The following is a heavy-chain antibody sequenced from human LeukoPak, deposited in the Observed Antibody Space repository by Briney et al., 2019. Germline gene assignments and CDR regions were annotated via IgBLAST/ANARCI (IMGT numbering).Heavy chain of an antibody. CDR2: TYSGGST. CDR1: GFTVSSNY. J-gene: IGHJ4*02. CDR3: ASGKYGARGYFDY. D-gene: IGHD4-17*01. Sequence: PGGSLRLSCAASGFTVSSNYMSWVRQAPGKGLEWVSVTYSGGSTYYADSVKGRFTISRDNSKNTLYLQMNSLRAEDTAVYYCASGKYGARGYFDYWGQGTLVTVSS. V-gene: IGHV3-66*01.